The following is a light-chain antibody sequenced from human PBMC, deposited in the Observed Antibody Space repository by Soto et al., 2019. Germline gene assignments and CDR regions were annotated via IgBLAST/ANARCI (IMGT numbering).Light chain of an antibody. CDR1: QSVSNY. V-gene: IGKV3D-20*01. CDR3: QQYGSSPPQT. Sequence: EIVLTQSPATLSLSPGERATLSCGASQSVSNYLAWYQQKPGLAPRLLIYDASSRATGIPDRFSGSGSGTDFTLPISRLEPEDFAVYYCQQYGSSPPQTFGQGTKVEIK. CDR2: DAS. J-gene: IGKJ1*01.